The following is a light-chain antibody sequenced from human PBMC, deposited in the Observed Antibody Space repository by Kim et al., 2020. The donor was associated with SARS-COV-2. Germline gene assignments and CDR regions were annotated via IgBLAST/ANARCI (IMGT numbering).Light chain of an antibody. J-gene: IGLJ3*02. CDR2: DVS. Sequence: GPCITIACTETSSDVGGYNYVSWYQQCPGKAPKLMIYDVSRRPSGVSTRFSGSKSGNTASLTISGLQAEDEAGYFCSSYTSSTTWVFGGGTQLTVL. CDR1: SSDVGGYNY. CDR3: SSYTSSTTWV. V-gene: IGLV2-14*03.